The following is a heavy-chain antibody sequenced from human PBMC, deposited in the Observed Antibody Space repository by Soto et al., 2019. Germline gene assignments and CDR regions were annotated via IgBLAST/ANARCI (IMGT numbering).Heavy chain of an antibody. Sequence: SGPTLVNPTQTLTLTCTFSGFSLTTSGVGVAWIRQPPGKALEWLVLIYWDDDKRYSPSLKSRLTITKDTSKNQMVLTMTNMDPVDTATYYCAHISDYYYFDYWGQGTLVTVSS. CDR1: GFSLTTSGVG. CDR3: AHISDYYYFDY. CDR2: IYWDDDK. J-gene: IGHJ4*02. V-gene: IGHV2-5*02. D-gene: IGHD4-17*01.